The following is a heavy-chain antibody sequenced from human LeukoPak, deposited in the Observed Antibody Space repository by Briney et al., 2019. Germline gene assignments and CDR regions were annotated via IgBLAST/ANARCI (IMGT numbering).Heavy chain of an antibody. V-gene: IGHV3-7*03. D-gene: IGHD4-11*01. CDR3: AKDFKVGYSPPIFDY. J-gene: IGHJ4*02. CDR1: GFTFSSYW. Sequence: GGSLRLSCAASGFTFSSYWMSWVRQAPGKGLEWVANIKQDGSEKYYVDSVKGRFTISRDNAKNSLYLQMSSLRTEDTALYYCAKDFKVGYSPPIFDYWGQGTLVTVSS. CDR2: IKQDGSEK.